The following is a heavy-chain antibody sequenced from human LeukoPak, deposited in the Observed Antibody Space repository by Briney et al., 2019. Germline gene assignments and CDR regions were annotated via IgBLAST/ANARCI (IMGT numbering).Heavy chain of an antibody. CDR1: GFSFNNAW. V-gene: IGHV3-15*01. J-gene: IGHJ6*02. CDR3: TPAYYYTSGSYQYGMDV. D-gene: IGHD3-10*01. Sequence: GGSLRLSCAASGFSFNNAWMSWVRQAPGKGLEWVGRIKRRGDGGTTDYGAPVKGRFTISRDGSKDTLYLQMNSLITEDTAVYYCTPAYYYTSGSYQYGMDVWGQGTTVTVSS. CDR2: IKRRGDGGTT.